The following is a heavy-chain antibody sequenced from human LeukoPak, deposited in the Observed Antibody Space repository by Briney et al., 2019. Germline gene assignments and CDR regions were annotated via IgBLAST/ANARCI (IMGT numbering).Heavy chain of an antibody. J-gene: IGHJ4*02. CDR2: INHRGST. Sequence: SETLSLTCAVYGGSFSGYYWSWIRQPPGKGLEWIGEINHRGSTNYNPPLKSRVTISANTPKNHFSLKMSPVTAADTAVYYCASVRSYGSGSYPYWGQGTLVTVSS. V-gene: IGHV4-34*01. CDR1: GGSFSGYY. D-gene: IGHD3-10*01. CDR3: ASVRSYGSGSYPY.